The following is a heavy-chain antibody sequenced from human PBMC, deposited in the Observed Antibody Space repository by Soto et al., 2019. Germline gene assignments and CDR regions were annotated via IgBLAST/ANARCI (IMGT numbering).Heavy chain of an antibody. J-gene: IGHJ4*02. Sequence: QVQLQESGPGLVKPSETLSLICTVSGGSIGGFFWNWIRQPPGKGLEWMGCLDYFGIPKYNPSLDTRITISADTAKNHFSLSLSSVTTADTAVYYCARSKKCDSNIAADSWGQGTLVTVSS. CDR3: ARSKKCDSNIAADS. CDR1: GGSIGGFF. D-gene: IGHD6-13*01. V-gene: IGHV4-59*01. CDR2: LDYFGIP.